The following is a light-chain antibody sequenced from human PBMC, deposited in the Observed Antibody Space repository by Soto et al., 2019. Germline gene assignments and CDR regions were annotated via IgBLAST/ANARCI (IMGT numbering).Light chain of an antibody. CDR1: SSNIGAGYD. Sequence: QSVLTQPPSVSGAPGQRVTISCTGSSSNIGAGYDVHWYQQLPGTHPKLLIYGNSNRPSGVPDRFSGSKSGTSASLAITGLQAEDEADYYCQSYDSSLSGSVVFGGGTKLTVL. V-gene: IGLV1-40*01. CDR3: QSYDSSLSGSVV. CDR2: GNS. J-gene: IGLJ2*01.